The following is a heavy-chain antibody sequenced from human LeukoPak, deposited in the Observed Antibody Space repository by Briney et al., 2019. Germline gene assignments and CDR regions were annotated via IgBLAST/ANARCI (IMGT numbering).Heavy chain of an antibody. J-gene: IGHJ6*03. CDR1: GYSFTSYW. CDR2: IYPGDSDT. V-gene: IGHV5-51*01. Sequence: GESLKISCKGSGYSFTSYWIGWVRQMPGKGLEWMGVIYPGDSDTRYSPSFQGQVTISADKSISTAYLQWSSLKASDTAMYYCARGSAGTDYYYSYYMDVWGKGTTVTVSS. D-gene: IGHD6-13*01. CDR3: ARGSAGTDYYYSYYMDV.